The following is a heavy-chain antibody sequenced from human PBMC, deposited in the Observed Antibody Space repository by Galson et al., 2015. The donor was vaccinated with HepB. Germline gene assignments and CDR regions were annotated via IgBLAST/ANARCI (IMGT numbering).Heavy chain of an antibody. Sequence: SLRLSCAASGFTVSSNYMSWVRQAPGKGLEWVSVIYSGGSTYYADSVKGRVTITRDTFATTVYMEMSSLRSEDTAFYYCARVGITVWGVNLGVTQNPAFDYWGQGTLVTVSS. J-gene: IGHJ4*02. CDR2: IYSGGST. CDR1: GFTVSSNY. CDR3: ARVGITVWGVNLGVTQNPAFDY. D-gene: IGHD3-10*01. V-gene: IGHV3-53*05.